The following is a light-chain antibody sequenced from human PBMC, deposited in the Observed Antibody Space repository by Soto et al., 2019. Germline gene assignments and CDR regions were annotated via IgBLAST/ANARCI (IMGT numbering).Light chain of an antibody. CDR1: QSVSNNY. Sequence: EIVLTQSPGTLSLSPGERATLSCRASQSVSNNYLAWYQRKPGQAPRLLIYGASNRATGIPDRFSGSGSGTDFTLTISRLEPEDFAVYYCQQYGSSGTFGQGTKVDIK. CDR2: GAS. J-gene: IGKJ1*01. CDR3: QQYGSSGT. V-gene: IGKV3-20*01.